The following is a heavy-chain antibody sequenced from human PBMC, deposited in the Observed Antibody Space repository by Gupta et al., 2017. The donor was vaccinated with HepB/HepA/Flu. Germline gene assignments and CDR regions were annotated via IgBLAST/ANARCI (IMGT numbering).Heavy chain of an antibody. D-gene: IGHD6-19*01. V-gene: IGHV4-39*01. CDR3: ARQGIAVAGIVY. CDR1: GGSISSSSYY. J-gene: IGHJ4*02. CDR2: INYSGST. Sequence: QLQLQESGPGLVKPSETLSLTCTVSGGSISSSSYYWGWIRQPPGKGLEWIGSINYSGSTYYNPSLKSRVTISVDTSKNQFSLKLSPVTAADTAVYYCARQGIAVAGIVYWGQGTLVTVSS.